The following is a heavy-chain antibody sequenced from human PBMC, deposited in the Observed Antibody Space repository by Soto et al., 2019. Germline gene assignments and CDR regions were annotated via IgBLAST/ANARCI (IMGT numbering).Heavy chain of an antibody. Sequence: SQTLSLTCVISGDTVTSSSGSWNWIRLSPSRGLEWLGRTYYRSEWNSDYAQSVRSRITIDPDTSKNQFSLHLNSVTPEDTAVYPCASDSVILVVTPFHHADAFDIWGQGTMVTVS. CDR1: GDTVTSSSGS. V-gene: IGHV6-1*01. CDR2: TYYRSEWNS. D-gene: IGHD2-21*02. CDR3: ASDSVILVVTPFHHADAFDI. J-gene: IGHJ3*02.